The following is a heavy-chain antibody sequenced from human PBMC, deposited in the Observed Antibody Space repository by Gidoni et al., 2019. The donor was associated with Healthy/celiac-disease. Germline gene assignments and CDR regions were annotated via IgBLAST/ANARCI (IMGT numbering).Heavy chain of an antibody. D-gene: IGHD3-9*01. Sequence: QLQLVASVGVVVQPGRSLRRSCAASGFTFSGCGMHWVRQAPGKGLEWVAVIWYDGSNKYYADSVKGRFTISRDNSKNTLYLQMNSLRAEDTAVYYCARGSDILTGYYLDAFDIWGQGTMVTVSS. CDR1: GFTFSGCG. V-gene: IGHV3-33*01. J-gene: IGHJ3*02. CDR3: ARGSDILTGYYLDAFDI. CDR2: IWYDGSNK.